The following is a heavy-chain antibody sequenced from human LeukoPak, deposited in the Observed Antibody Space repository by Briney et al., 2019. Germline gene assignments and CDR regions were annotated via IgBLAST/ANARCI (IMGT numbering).Heavy chain of an antibody. D-gene: IGHD3-9*01. J-gene: IGHJ4*02. Sequence: GGSLRLSCAASGFTLSSYATSWVRQAPGKGLKWVSAISGSGGSTYYADSVKGRFTISRDNSKNTLYLQMNSLRAEDTAVFFFKQKTAYDILTGYSYFDYWGQGTLVTVSS. CDR2: ISGSGGST. V-gene: IGHV3-23*01. CDR3: KQKTAYDILTGYSYFDY. CDR1: GFTLSSYA.